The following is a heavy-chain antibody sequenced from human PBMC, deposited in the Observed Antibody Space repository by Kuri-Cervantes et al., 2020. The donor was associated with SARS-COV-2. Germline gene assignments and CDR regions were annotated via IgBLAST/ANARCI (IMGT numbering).Heavy chain of an antibody. CDR1: GGSISSYY. CDR2: IYYSGST. D-gene: IGHD4-17*01. V-gene: IGHV4-59*01. J-gene: IGHJ5*02. Sequence: SETLSLTCTVSGGSISSYYWSRIRQPPGKGLEWIGYIYYSGSTNYNPSLKRRVTISVDTSKNQFSLKLSSVTAADTAVYYCARELGLTTVNWFDPWGQGTLVTVSS. CDR3: ARELGLTTVNWFDP.